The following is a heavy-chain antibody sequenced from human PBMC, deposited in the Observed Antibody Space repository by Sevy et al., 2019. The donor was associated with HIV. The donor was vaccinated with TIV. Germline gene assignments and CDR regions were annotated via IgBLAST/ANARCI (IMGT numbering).Heavy chain of an antibody. CDR3: AGERRYSSSWSAFDI. Sequence: ASVKVSCKASGYTFTSYGISWVRQAPGQGLEWMGWISAYNGNTNYAQKLQGRVTMTTDTSTSTAYMELRSLRSDDTAVNYCAGERRYSSSWSAFDIWGQGTMVTVSS. V-gene: IGHV1-18*01. CDR2: ISAYNGNT. CDR1: GYTFTSYG. D-gene: IGHD6-13*01. J-gene: IGHJ3*02.